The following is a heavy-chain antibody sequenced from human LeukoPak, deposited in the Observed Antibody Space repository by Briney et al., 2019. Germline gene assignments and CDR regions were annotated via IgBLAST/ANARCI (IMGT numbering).Heavy chain of an antibody. CDR2: IYSGGGT. J-gene: IGHJ6*02. D-gene: IGHD6-13*01. CDR1: GFTVSSNY. CDR3: ARSASSSAILNYYYYGMDV. V-gene: IGHV3-66*01. Sequence: GGSLRLSCAASGFTVSSNYMSWVRQAPGKGLAWVSVIYSGGGTHYADSVKGRFTISRDNSKNTLYLQMNSLRAEDTAVYYCARSASSSAILNYYYYGMDVWGQGTTVTVSS.